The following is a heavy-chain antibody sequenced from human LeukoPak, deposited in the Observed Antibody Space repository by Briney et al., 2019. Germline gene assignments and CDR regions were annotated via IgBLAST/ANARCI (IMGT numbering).Heavy chain of an antibody. J-gene: IGHJ4*02. Sequence: SGGSLRLSCAGAGFTFTDIWMSWVRQAPGKGLEWVGRIKSKSDGGTIDYAAPVKGRITVSRDDSRKTLSLELNNLKTEDTGVYYCTTDLDYWGQGTLVTVSS. V-gene: IGHV3-15*01. CDR3: TTDLDY. CDR2: IKSKSDGGTI. CDR1: GFTFTDIW.